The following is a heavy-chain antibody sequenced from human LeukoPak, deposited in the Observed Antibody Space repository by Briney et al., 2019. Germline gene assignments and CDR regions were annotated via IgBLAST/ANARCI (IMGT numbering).Heavy chain of an antibody. J-gene: IGHJ4*02. CDR1: GYTFTGYY. CDR3: ARSSATGGDS. V-gene: IGHV7-4-1*02. CDR2: INTNTGNP. D-gene: IGHD3-10*01. Sequence: ASVKVSCKASGYTFTGYYMHWVRQAPGQGLEWMGWINTNTGNPTYAQGFTGRFVFSLDTSVSTAYLQISSLKAEDTAVYYCARSSATGGDSWGQGTLVTVSS.